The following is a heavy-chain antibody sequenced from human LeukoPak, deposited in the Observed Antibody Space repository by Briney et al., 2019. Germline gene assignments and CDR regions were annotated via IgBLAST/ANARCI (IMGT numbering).Heavy chain of an antibody. CDR3: ARHPGGYSNGHDAFDI. CDR1: GGSISSYY. CDR2: IYYSGST. Sequence: NPSETLSLTCTVSGGSISSYYWSWIRQPPGKGLEWIGYIYYSGSTNYNPSLKSRVSISVDTSKNQFSLKLSSVTAADTAVYYCARHPGGYSNGHDAFDIWGQGTMVTVSS. J-gene: IGHJ3*02. D-gene: IGHD5-18*01. V-gene: IGHV4-59*08.